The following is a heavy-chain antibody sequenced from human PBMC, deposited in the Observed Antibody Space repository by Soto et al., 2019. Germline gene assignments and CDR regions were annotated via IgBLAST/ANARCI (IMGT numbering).Heavy chain of an antibody. J-gene: IGHJ4*02. Sequence: QVHLVQTGAEVKKPGASVKVSCKGSGYALTTYGITWVRQAPGQGLEWMGWISAHNGNTNYAQKLQGRVTVTRDTSTSTAYMELRSLRSDDTAVYYCARGRCGDYWGQGALVTLSS. CDR2: ISAHNGNT. V-gene: IGHV1-18*01. CDR1: GYALTTYG. CDR3: ARGRCGDY.